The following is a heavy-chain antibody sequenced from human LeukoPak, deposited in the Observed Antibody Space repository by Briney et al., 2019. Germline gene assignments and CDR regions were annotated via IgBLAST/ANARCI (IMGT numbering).Heavy chain of an antibody. D-gene: IGHD6-19*01. V-gene: IGHV4-39*01. CDR3: ARPGSTSGWYYFDF. CDR1: GGSISSSGYY. Sequence: PSETLSLTCTVSGGSISSSGYYWGWIRQPPGKGLEYIGSIFYSGSTYYNPSLKSRVTISVDTSRNQFSLQLSSVTAADTAVYYCARPGSTSGWYYFDFWGQGTLVTVSS. J-gene: IGHJ4*02. CDR2: IFYSGST.